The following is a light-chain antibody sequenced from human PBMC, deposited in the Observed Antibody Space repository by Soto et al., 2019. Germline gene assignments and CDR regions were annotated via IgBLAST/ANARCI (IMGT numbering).Light chain of an antibody. CDR2: END. CDR3: QSYDSSLTAPWV. Sequence: QSVLTQPPSVSGAPGQRVTISCIASSSNIGAAYVHWYQQLAGTAPKLLIFENDKRPSGIPDRFSGFKSDTSASLAISGLQPEDEAHYYCQSYDSSLTAPWVFGGGTKVTVL. V-gene: IGLV1-40*01. J-gene: IGLJ3*02. CDR1: SSNIGAAY.